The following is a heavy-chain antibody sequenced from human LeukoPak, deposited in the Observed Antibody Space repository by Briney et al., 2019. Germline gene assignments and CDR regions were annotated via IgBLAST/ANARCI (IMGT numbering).Heavy chain of an antibody. D-gene: IGHD3-22*01. J-gene: IGHJ4*02. CDR3: ARGGPYYYDSSGYHPAGLFDY. CDR1: GGTFSSYA. V-gene: IGHV1-69*01. CDR2: IIPIFGTA. Sequence: SVKVSCKASGGTFSSYAISWVRQAPGQGLEWMGGIIPIFGTANCAQKFQGRVTITADESTSTAYMELSSLRSEDTAVYYCARGGPYYYDSSGYHPAGLFDYWGQGTLVTVSS.